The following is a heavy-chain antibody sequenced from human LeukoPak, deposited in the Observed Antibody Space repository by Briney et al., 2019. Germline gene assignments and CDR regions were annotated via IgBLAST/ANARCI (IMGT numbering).Heavy chain of an antibody. D-gene: IGHD2-2*01. Sequence: GGSLRLSCAASGFTSSTLDMSWVRQAPGKGLEWVSAISGSGGSTYYADSVKGRFTIPRDNSKNTLYLQMNSLRAEDTAVYYCANYCSSTSCYPPEDGWFDPWGQGTLVTVSS. CDR1: GFTSSTLD. V-gene: IGHV3-23*01. J-gene: IGHJ5*02. CDR3: ANYCSSTSCYPPEDGWFDP. CDR2: ISGSGGST.